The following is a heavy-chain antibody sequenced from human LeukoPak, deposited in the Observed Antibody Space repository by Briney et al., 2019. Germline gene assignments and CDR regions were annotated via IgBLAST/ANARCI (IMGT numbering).Heavy chain of an antibody. CDR2: IYYSRRT. CDR3: ARNGDQREWLQLPDWYFDL. CDR1: GASISSSGNY. V-gene: IGHV4-39*07. D-gene: IGHD5-24*01. J-gene: IGHJ2*01. Sequence: SETLSLTCTVSGASISSSGNYWGWIRQPPGKGLEWIGSIYYSRRTYYNPSLESRVTVSLDRSTNQFSLKLSSVTAADTAVYYCARNGDQREWLQLPDWYFDLWGRGTLVTVSS.